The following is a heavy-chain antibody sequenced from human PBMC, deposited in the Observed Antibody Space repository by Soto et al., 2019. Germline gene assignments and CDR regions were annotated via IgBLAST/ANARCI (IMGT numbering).Heavy chain of an antibody. Sequence: QVQLVQSGAEVKKPGSSVKVSCKASGGTFSSYAISWVRQAPGQGLEWMGGIIPIFGTANYAQKFQGRVTITADESTRTAYMELSSLRSEDTAVYYCARRYCSSTSCDVARVGDGMDVWGQGTTVTVSS. D-gene: IGHD2-2*01. V-gene: IGHV1-69*01. J-gene: IGHJ6*02. CDR2: IIPIFGTA. CDR1: GGTFSSYA. CDR3: ARRYCSSTSCDVARVGDGMDV.